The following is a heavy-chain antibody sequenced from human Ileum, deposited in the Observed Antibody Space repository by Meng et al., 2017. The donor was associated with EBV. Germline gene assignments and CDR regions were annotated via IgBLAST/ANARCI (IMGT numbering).Heavy chain of an antibody. CDR2: TYYRSKWNT. V-gene: IGHV6-1*01. D-gene: IGHD1-26*01. CDR3: ARGSYYFDS. Sequence: QVQLPQSGPGLLKPPQTLSLTCAISGDSVSSISGAWNWIRQSPSRGLEWLGRTYYRSKWNTDYAVSVSSRITISPDTSKNQFSLQLNSVTPEDTAVYYCARGSYYFDSWGQGTLVTVSS. CDR1: GDSVSSISGA. J-gene: IGHJ4*02.